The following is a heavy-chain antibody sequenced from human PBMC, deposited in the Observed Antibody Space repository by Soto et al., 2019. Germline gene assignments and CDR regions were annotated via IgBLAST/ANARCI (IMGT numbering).Heavy chain of an antibody. CDR3: ASTLKISKFDY. J-gene: IGHJ4*02. CDR2: IYHTGST. D-gene: IGHD3-3*01. CDR1: GGCSGSDNW. V-gene: IGHV4-4*02. Sequence: SETVALTCAVSGGCSGSDNWWTWFRQPPGKGLEWIGEIYHTGSTNYNPSLKSRVTISVDNSKNQFSLRLSSVTAADTAVYYCASTLKISKFDYWGQGTLVTVS.